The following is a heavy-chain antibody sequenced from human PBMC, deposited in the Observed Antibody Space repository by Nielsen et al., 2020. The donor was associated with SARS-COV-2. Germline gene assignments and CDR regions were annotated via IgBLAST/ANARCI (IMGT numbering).Heavy chain of an antibody. CDR1: GFTFDDYG. CDR2: ISSSSSYT. V-gene: IGHV3-11*05. J-gene: IGHJ6*02. Sequence: GESLKISCAASGFTFDDYGMSWVRQAPGKGLEWVSYISSSSSYTNYADSVKGRFTISRDNAKNSLYLQMNSLRAEDTAVYYCARDLIAVAGTDYYYYGMDVWGQGTTVTVSS. CDR3: ARDLIAVAGTDYYYYGMDV. D-gene: IGHD6-19*01.